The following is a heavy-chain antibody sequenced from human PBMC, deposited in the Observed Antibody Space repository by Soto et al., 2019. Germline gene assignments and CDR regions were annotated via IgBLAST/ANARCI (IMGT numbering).Heavy chain of an antibody. CDR2: ISYDGSNK. Sequence: PGGSLRLSCAASGFTFSSHGMHWVRQAPGKGLEWVAVISYDGSNKYYADSVKGRFTISRDNSKNTLYLQMNSLRAEDTAVYYCANTVDPGRSPIDYWGQGTLVTVSS. V-gene: IGHV3-30*18. CDR1: GFTFSSHG. D-gene: IGHD4-17*01. J-gene: IGHJ4*02. CDR3: ANTVDPGRSPIDY.